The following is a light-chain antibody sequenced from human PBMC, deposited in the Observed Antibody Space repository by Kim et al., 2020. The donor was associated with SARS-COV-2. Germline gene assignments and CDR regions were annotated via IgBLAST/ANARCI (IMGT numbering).Light chain of an antibody. Sequence: GQNVSISCSGSSSNIGTNYVSWYQQLPGTVPKVLIYDNNKRPSGIPDRFSGSKSGTSGTLDITGLQTEDEADYYCGTWDSSLSVWLFGGGTQLTVL. CDR2: DNN. CDR3: GTWDSSLSVWL. CDR1: SSNIGTNY. J-gene: IGLJ3*02. V-gene: IGLV1-51*01.